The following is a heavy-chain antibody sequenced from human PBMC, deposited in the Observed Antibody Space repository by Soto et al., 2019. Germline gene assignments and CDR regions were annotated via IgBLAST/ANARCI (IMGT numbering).Heavy chain of an antibody. D-gene: IGHD3-16*01. V-gene: IGHV3-30*18. Sequence: QVQLVEPGGGVVQPGRSLRLSCAASGFTFSSYGMHWVRQAPGKGLEWVAVISYDGSNKYYADSVKGRFTISRDNSKNTLYLQMNSLRAEDTAVFYCAKDRTPFWWIDVFYAMDVWGQGTTVTVSS. J-gene: IGHJ6*02. CDR3: AKDRTPFWWIDVFYAMDV. CDR2: ISYDGSNK. CDR1: GFTFSSYG.